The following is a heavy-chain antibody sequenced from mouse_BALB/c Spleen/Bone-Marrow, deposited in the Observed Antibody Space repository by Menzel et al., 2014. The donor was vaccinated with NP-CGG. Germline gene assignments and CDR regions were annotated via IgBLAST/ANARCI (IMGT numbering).Heavy chain of an antibody. Sequence: QVQLQQSGAELVKPGASVKLSCKASGYSFTNYYMYWVKRRPGQGLEWIGKINPSNGGTNFNEKFKNKATLTVDKSSSTAYMQLSSLTSEDSAVYYCTRSNYGYWYFDVWGAGTTVTVSS. D-gene: IGHD1-1*01. CDR1: GYSFTNYY. CDR2: INPSNGGT. CDR3: TRSNYGYWYFDV. J-gene: IGHJ1*01. V-gene: IGHV1-53*01.